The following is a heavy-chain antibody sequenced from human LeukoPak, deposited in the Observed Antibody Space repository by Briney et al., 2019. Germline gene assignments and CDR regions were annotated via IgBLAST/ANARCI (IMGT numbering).Heavy chain of an antibody. CDR3: ARDGGIVGRTYAFDI. Sequence: SETLSLTCTVSGGSISSYYWSWIRQPAGKGLEWIGRIYTSGSTNYNPSLKSRVTMSVDTSKNQFSLKLSSVTAADTAVYYCARDGGIVGRTYAFDIWGQGTMVTVSS. CDR1: GGSISSYY. J-gene: IGHJ3*02. V-gene: IGHV4-4*07. CDR2: IYTSGST. D-gene: IGHD1-26*01.